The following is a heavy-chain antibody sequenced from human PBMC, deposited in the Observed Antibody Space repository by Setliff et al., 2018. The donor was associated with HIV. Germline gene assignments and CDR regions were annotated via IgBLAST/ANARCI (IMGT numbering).Heavy chain of an antibody. CDR3: ARQTYYYDNSGHNWFDP. V-gene: IGHV4-4*09. CDR1: GGSFSNYY. D-gene: IGHD3-22*01. CDR2: IYTSGST. J-gene: IGHJ5*02. Sequence: SETLSLTCAVYGGSFSNYYWSWIRQPPGKGLEWIGYIYTSGSTNYNPSLKSRVTISVDTSKNQFSLNLSSVTAADTAVYFCARQTYYYDNSGHNWFDPWGQGTLVTVSS.